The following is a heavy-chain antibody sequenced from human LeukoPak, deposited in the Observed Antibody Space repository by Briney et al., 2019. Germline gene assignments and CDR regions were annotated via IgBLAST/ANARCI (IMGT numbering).Heavy chain of an antibody. CDR3: AREELNSLDC. V-gene: IGHV3-33*01. CDR2: IWSDGSYR. Sequence: PGKCLRLSCAASGFTFSSYDMHWVRQAPGKGLEWVAVIWSDGSYRYYGDSVKGRFTISRDNSKNTLYLQMNSLRAEDTAVYYCAREELNSLDCWGQGTLVTV. D-gene: IGHD4-23*01. CDR1: GFTFSSYD. J-gene: IGHJ4*02.